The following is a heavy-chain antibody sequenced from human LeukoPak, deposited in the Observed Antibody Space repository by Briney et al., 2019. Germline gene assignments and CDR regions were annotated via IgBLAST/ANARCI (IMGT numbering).Heavy chain of an antibody. Sequence: SETLSLTCTVSGGSISSSSYYWGWIRQPPGKGLEWIGSIYYSGSTYYNPSLKSRVTISVDTSKNQFSLKLSSVTAADTAVYYCARHVTEYSGYDQYYYDSSGCYFDYWGQGTLVTVSS. CDR2: IYYSGST. CDR1: GGSISSSSYY. D-gene: IGHD3-22*01. CDR3: ARHVTEYSGYDQYYYDSSGCYFDY. J-gene: IGHJ4*02. V-gene: IGHV4-39*01.